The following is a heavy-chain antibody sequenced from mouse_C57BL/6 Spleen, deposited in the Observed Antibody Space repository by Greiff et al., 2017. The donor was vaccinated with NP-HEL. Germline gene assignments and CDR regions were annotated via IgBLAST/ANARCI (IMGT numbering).Heavy chain of an antibody. CDR1: GYSITSGYY. CDR2: ISYDGSN. V-gene: IGHV3-6*01. CDR3: AGCDYEGCFDY. D-gene: IGHD2-4*01. J-gene: IGHJ2*01. Sequence: EVQLQQSGPGLVKPSQSLSLSCSATGYSITSGYYWNWRRQPPGNKLEWMGYISYDGSNNYNASLKNRITITRDTSKNQFFLKLNSVTTEDTASCDWAGCDYEGCFDYWGQGTTLTVSS.